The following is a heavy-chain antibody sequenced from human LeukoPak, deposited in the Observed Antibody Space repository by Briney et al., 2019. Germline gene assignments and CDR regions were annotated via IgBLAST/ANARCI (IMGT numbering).Heavy chain of an antibody. CDR3: ARGDCSGGSCYQA. J-gene: IGHJ4*02. Sequence: GGSLRPSCAASGFPLSSYSMNWVRPAPGEGLEWVSSISSSSSYIYYADSVKGRFTISRDNAKNSLYLQMNSLRAEDTAVYYCARGDCSGGSCYQAWGQGTLVTVSS. CDR1: GFPLSSYS. V-gene: IGHV3-21*01. D-gene: IGHD2-15*01. CDR2: ISSSSSYI.